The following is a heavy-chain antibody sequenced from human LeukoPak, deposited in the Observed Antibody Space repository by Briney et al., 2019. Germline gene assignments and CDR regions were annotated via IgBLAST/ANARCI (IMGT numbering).Heavy chain of an antibody. J-gene: IGHJ4*02. Sequence: GGSLRLSCAASGFTVSSNYMSWVRQAPGKGLEWVSVIYSGGSTYYADSVKGRFTISRDNSKNTLYLQMNSLRAEDTAVYYCARARGYSYPFDYWGQGTLVTVSS. CDR2: IYSGGST. V-gene: IGHV3-53*01. D-gene: IGHD5-18*01. CDR3: ARARGYSYPFDY. CDR1: GFTVSSNY.